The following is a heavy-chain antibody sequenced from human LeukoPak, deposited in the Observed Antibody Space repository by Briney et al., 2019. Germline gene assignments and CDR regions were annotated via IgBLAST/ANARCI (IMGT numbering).Heavy chain of an antibody. CDR3: ARGVARSSKFHFSYYFDY. V-gene: IGHV4-39*07. CDR1: GGSITSSSYY. Sequence: SETLSLTCTVSGGSITSSSYYWGWIRQPPGKGLEWIGSIYHSGSTYYNPSLKSRVTISVDTSKNQFSLNLSSVTAADTAVYYCARGVARSSKFHFSYYFDYWGQGTLVTVSS. D-gene: IGHD6-6*01. CDR2: IYHSGST. J-gene: IGHJ4*02.